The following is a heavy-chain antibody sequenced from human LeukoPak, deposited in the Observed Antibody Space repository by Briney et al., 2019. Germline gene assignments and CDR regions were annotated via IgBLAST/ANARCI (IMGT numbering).Heavy chain of an antibody. V-gene: IGHV3-74*01. Sequence: PGGSLRLSCAASGFTFSSYWMHWVRQAPGKGLVWVSRINSDGSSTSYADSVKGRFTISRDNAKNTLYLQMNSLRAEDTAVYYCARDLLAYPYSSSWSLFYWGQGTLVTVSS. J-gene: IGHJ4*02. CDR1: GFTFSSYW. CDR2: INSDGSST. CDR3: ARDLLAYPYSSSWSLFY. D-gene: IGHD6-13*01.